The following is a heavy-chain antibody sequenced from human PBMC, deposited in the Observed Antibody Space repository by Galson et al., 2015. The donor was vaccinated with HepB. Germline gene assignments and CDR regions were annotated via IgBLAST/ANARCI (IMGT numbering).Heavy chain of an antibody. CDR1: GFTFSSYS. J-gene: IGHJ4*02. CDR2: ISSSSSYI. V-gene: IGHV3-21*01. Sequence: SLRLSCAASGFTFSSYSMNWVRQAPGKGLEWVSSISSSSSYIYYADSVKGRFTISRDNAKNSLYLQMNSLRAEDTAVYYCARVAGSGWFEPGYWGQGTLVTVSS. D-gene: IGHD6-19*01. CDR3: ARVAGSGWFEPGY.